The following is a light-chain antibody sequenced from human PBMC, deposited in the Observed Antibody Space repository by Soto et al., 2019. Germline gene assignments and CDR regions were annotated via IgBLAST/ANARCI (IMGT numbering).Light chain of an antibody. CDR3: QKYNSAPWT. J-gene: IGKJ1*01. CDR2: AAS. Sequence: DIQMTQSPSSLSASVGDSVTITCRASQGISNYLAWYQQKPGKVPKLLVYAASTLQTGVPSRFSGSGSGTDFTLTISSLQPEDVATYNCQKYNSAPWTFGQGTKVEIK. V-gene: IGKV1-27*01. CDR1: QGISNY.